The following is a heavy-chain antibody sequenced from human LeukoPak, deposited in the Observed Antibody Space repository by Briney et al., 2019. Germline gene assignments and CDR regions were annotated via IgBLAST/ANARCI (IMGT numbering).Heavy chain of an antibody. J-gene: IGHJ3*02. D-gene: IGHD4-17*01. CDR3: GRDLVTVTKGFDI. V-gene: IGHV4-34*01. CDR2: INHSGST. CDR1: GESLSVYY. Sequence: SETLSLTCAVYGESLSVYYSSWIRPPPGKGLEWIGEINHSGSTNYNPSLKSRVTISVATSKNQFSLKLNSVATADTARYCFGRDLVTVTKGFDIWGQGTMVTVSS.